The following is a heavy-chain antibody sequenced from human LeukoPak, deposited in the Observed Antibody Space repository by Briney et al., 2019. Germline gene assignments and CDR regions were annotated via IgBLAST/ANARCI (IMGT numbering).Heavy chain of an antibody. D-gene: IGHD3-22*01. CDR3: ARGVPPAYYYDSSGYSDSFDY. CDR2: INHSGST. J-gene: IGHJ4*02. Sequence: PSETLSLTCAVYGGSFSGYYWSWIRQPPGKGLEWIGEINHSGSTNYSPSLKSRVTISVDTSKNQFSLKLSSVTAADTAVYYCARGVPPAYYYDSSGYSDSFDYWGQGTLVTVSS. V-gene: IGHV4-34*01. CDR1: GGSFSGYY.